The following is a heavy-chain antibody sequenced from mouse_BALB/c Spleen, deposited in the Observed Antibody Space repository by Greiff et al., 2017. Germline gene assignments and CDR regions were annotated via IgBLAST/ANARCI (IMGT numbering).Heavy chain of an antibody. J-gene: IGHJ1*01. CDR2: INPSNGRT. V-gene: IGHV1S81*02. CDR3: ARCDDYYLSYWYYDV. D-gene: IGHD2-3*01. CDR1: GYTFTSYW. Sequence: QVQLQQPGAELVKPGASVKLSCKASGYTFTSYWMHWVKQRPGQGLEWIGEINPSNGRTNYNEKFKSKATLTVDKSSSTAYMQLSSLTSEDSAVYYCARCDDYYLSYWYYDVWGAETTVTVSS.